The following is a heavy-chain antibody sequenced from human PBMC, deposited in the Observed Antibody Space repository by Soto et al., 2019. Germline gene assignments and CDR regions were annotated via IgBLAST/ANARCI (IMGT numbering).Heavy chain of an antibody. CDR2: IYSGGST. CDR1: GFTVSSNY. CDR3: ASSPPTAMVLKSSYYGMDV. V-gene: IGHV3-53*01. Sequence: GGSLRLSSAASGFTVSSNYMSWVRQAPGKGLEWVSVIYSGGSTYYADSVKGRFTISRDNSKNTLYLQMNSLRAEDTAVYYCASSPPTAMVLKSSYYGMDVWGQGTTVTVSS. D-gene: IGHD5-18*01. J-gene: IGHJ6*02.